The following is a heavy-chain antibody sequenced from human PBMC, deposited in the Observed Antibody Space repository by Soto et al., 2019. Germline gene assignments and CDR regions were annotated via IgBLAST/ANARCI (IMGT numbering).Heavy chain of an antibody. V-gene: IGHV5-51*01. Sequence: RGESLKISCKGSGYSFTSYWIGWVRQMPGKGLEWMGIIYPGDSDTRYSPSFQGQVTISADKSISTAYLQWSSLKASDTDMYYCARGVVVVAPLLNWFGPWGQGTLVTVSS. CDR2: IYPGDSDT. CDR3: ARGVVVVAPLLNWFGP. D-gene: IGHD2-15*01. CDR1: GYSFTSYW. J-gene: IGHJ5*02.